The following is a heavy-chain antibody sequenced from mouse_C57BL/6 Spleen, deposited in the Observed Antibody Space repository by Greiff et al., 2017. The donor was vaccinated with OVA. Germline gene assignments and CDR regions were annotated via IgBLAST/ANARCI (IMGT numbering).Heavy chain of an antibody. CDR1: GYTFTDYE. D-gene: IGHD2-4*01. CDR2: IDPETGGT. V-gene: IGHV1-15*01. CDR3: TRDDYDPAWFAY. Sequence: VQLQQSGAELVRPGASVTLSCKASGYTFTDYEMHWVKQTPVHGLEWIGAIDPETGGTAYNQKFKGKAILTADKSSSTAYMELRSLTSEDSAVYYCTRDDYDPAWFAYWGQGTLVTVSA. J-gene: IGHJ3*01.